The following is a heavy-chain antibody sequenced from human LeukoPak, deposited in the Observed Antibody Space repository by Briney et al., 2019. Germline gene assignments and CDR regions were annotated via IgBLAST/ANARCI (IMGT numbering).Heavy chain of an antibody. Sequence: KSSETLSLTCAVSGYSISSGYYWSWIRQPAGKGLEWIGRIYTSGSTNYNPSLKSRVTMSVDTSKNQFSLKLSSVTAADTAVYYCASIELYGDYEVDYWGQGTLVTVSS. CDR1: GYSISSGYY. V-gene: IGHV4-4*07. J-gene: IGHJ4*02. D-gene: IGHD4-17*01. CDR3: ASIELYGDYEVDY. CDR2: IYTSGST.